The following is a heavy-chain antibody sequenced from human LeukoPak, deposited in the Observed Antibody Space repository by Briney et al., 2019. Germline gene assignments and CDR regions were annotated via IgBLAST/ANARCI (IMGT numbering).Heavy chain of an antibody. D-gene: IGHD6-19*01. V-gene: IGHV3-30*03. Sequence: QPGGSLRLSCAASGFTFSSYWMHWVRQAPGKGLEWVAVISYDGSNKYYADSVKGRFTISRDNSKNTLYLQMNSLRAEDTAVYYCARAVAGPDYWGQGTLVTVSS. CDR1: GFTFSSYW. J-gene: IGHJ4*02. CDR3: ARAVAGPDY. CDR2: ISYDGSNK.